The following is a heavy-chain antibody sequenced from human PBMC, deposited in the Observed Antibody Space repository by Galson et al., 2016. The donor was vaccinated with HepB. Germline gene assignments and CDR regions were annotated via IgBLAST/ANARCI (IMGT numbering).Heavy chain of an antibody. CDR2: INSDGSTT. Sequence: SLRHSCAASGFTFSSYWMHWVRQSPEEGLVWVSHINSDGSTTAYAASVKGRLTISRDNAKKTLYLQMNSLRVEDTSVYYCARDPLLWGHWFDPWGQGTLVTVSS. V-gene: IGHV3-74*01. CDR3: ARDPLLWGHWFDP. CDR1: GFTFSSYW. J-gene: IGHJ5*02. D-gene: IGHD3-10*01.